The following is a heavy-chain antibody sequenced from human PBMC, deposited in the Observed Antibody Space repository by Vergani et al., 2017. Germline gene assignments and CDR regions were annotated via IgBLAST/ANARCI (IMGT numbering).Heavy chain of an antibody. CDR2: IYTSGST. Sequence: QVQLQESGPGLVKPSQTLSLTCTVSGGSISSASYYWSWIRQPAGKGLEWIGRIYTSGSTNYNPSLTGRVTISVDTSKNQFSLKLSSVTAADTAVYYCARVHGIFGVVIVDVWGKGTTVTVSS. CDR1: GGSISSASYY. CDR3: ARVHGIFGVVIVDV. J-gene: IGHJ6*04. V-gene: IGHV4-61*02. D-gene: IGHD3-3*01.